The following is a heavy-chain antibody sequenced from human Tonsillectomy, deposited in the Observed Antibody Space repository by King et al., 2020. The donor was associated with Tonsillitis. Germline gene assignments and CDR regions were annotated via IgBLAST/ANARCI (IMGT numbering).Heavy chain of an antibody. CDR3: ARDDSSGYDYYYYGMDV. V-gene: IGHV4-39*07. J-gene: IGHJ6*02. Sequence: LQLQESGPGQVKPSETLSLICTVSGGSISSSSYHWGWIRQPPGKGLEWIGSIYHSGSTYYNPSLKSRVTISVDTSKNQFSLKLSSVTAADTAVYYCARDDSSGYDYYYYGMDVWGQGTTVTVSS. CDR2: IYHSGST. CDR1: GGSISSSSYH. D-gene: IGHD3-22*01.